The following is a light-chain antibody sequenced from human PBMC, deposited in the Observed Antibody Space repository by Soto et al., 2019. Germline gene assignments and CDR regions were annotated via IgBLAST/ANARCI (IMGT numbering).Light chain of an antibody. CDR3: QQRSNWPPIT. Sequence: EIVLTQSPATLSLSPGERATLSCRASQSVSSYLAWYQQKPGQTPRLLIYDASNRATGIPARFSGSXXXTXXXXTISSLEPEDFAVYYCQQRSNWPPITFGQGTRLEIK. CDR1: QSVSSY. CDR2: DAS. V-gene: IGKV3-11*01. J-gene: IGKJ5*01.